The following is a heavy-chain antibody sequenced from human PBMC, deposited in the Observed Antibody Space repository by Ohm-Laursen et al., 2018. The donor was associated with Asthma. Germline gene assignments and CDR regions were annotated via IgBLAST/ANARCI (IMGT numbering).Heavy chain of an antibody. V-gene: IGHV4-34*01. Sequence: SDTLSLTCAVYGGSFSGYYWSWIRQPPGKGLEWIGEINHSGSTNYNPSLKSRVTISVDTSKNQFSLKLSSVTAADTAVYYCARDRPEWLRFETKGSVYGMDVWGQGTTVTVSS. CDR3: ARDRPEWLRFETKGSVYGMDV. CDR2: INHSGST. J-gene: IGHJ6*02. D-gene: IGHD5-12*01. CDR1: GGSFSGYY.